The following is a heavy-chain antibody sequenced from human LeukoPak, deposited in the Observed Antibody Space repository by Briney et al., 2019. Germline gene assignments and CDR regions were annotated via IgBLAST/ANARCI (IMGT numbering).Heavy chain of an antibody. CDR3: ARDAHSFYYYDSSAWGDGAAYDALDI. CDR1: GGSISSGGYY. J-gene: IGHJ3*02. V-gene: IGHV4-30-2*01. D-gene: IGHD3-22*01. CDR2: IYHSGST. Sequence: SETLSLTCTVSGGSISSGGYYWSWIRQPPGKGLEWIGYIYHSGSTYYNPSLKSRVTISVDRSNNRFSLKLSSVTAADTAVYYCARDAHSFYYYDSSAWGDGAAYDALDIWGQGTKVTVSS.